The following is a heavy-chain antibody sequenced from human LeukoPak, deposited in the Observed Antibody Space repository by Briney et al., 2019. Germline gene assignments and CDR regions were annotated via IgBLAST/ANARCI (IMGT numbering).Heavy chain of an antibody. V-gene: IGHV1-2*02. J-gene: IGHJ4*02. Sequence: ASVKVSCKASGFTFTGYYMHWVRQAPGQGLEWMGWINPNNGGTSYAQKFQGRVTMTRDTSITTAYMELPSLTSDDTAVYYCARGYSSPVPNFDYWGQGTLVTVSS. CDR1: GFTFTGYY. CDR2: INPNNGGT. D-gene: IGHD6-13*01. CDR3: ARGYSSPVPNFDY.